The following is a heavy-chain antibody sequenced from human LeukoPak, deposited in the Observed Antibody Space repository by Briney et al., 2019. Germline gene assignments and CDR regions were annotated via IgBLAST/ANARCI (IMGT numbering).Heavy chain of an antibody. CDR3: ARDLPSRIVVVPAATNWFDP. J-gene: IGHJ5*02. V-gene: IGHV1-46*01. D-gene: IGHD2-2*01. Sequence: GASVKVSCKASGYTFTSYYMHWVRQAPGQGLEWMGIINPSGGSTSYAQKFQGRVTMTRDTSTSPVYMELSSLRSEDTAVYYCARDLPSRIVVVPAATNWFDPWGQGTLVTVSS. CDR1: GYTFTSYY. CDR2: INPSGGST.